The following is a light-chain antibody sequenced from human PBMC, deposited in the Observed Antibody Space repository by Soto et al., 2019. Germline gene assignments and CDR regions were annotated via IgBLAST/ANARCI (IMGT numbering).Light chain of an antibody. V-gene: IGLV4-69*01. Sequence: QSVLTQSPSASASLGASVKLTCTLSSGHSRYAIAWHQQQPEKVPRYLMKLNSDGSHSKGDGIPDRFSGSSSGYERYLTISSLQSEDEADYYCQTWGTGIQVFGGGTKLTVL. J-gene: IGLJ3*02. CDR3: QTWGTGIQV. CDR1: SGHSRYA. CDR2: LNSDGSH.